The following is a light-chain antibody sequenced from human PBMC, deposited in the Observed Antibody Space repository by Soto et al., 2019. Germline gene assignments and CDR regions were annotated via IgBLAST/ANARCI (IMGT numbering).Light chain of an antibody. J-gene: IGKJ3*01. CDR1: QDISNY. V-gene: IGKV1-27*01. CDR3: QNLDSAAFT. Sequence: DIQMTQSPSSLSASVGDRVTITCRASQDISNYLAWYQQRPGKVPKLLIYAASTLQADVPSGFSGSGSGTAFTLTISSLLPEDVATYYCQNLDSAAFTFGPGTKVDIK. CDR2: AAS.